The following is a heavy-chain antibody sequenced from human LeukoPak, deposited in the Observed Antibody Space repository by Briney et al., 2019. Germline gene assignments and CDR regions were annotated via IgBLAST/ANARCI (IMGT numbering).Heavy chain of an antibody. CDR2: ISHDGGST. Sequence: GGSLRLSCAASGFSFSSFAMSWVRQTPGKGLEWVSTISHDGGSTYFADSVKGRFTISRDNSKSTLYLQMNSLRAEDTALYFCAKDFSSGLFDYWGQGTLVAVSS. V-gene: IGHV3-23*01. CDR3: AKDFSSGLFDY. J-gene: IGHJ4*02. D-gene: IGHD6-19*01. CDR1: GFSFSSFA.